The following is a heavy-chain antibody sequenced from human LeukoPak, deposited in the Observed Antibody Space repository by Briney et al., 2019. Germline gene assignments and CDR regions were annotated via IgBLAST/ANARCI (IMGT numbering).Heavy chain of an antibody. Sequence: GGSLRLSCAASGFTFNNYGMHWVRQAPGKGLEWVSLIGFDGGRKHYADSVKGRFTISRDNAKNSLYLQMNSLRAEDTAVYYCARKPYGDYATGYWGQGTLVTVSS. CDR2: IGFDGGRK. J-gene: IGHJ4*02. V-gene: IGHV3-33*08. D-gene: IGHD4-17*01. CDR1: GFTFNNYG. CDR3: ARKPYGDYATGY.